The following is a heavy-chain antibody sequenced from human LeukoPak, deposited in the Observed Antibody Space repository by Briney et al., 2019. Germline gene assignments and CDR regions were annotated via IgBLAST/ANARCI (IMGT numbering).Heavy chain of an antibody. CDR2: IDPEDGET. J-gene: IGHJ4*02. CDR1: VYTLTESS. Sequence: GASVNVSCKVSVYTLTESSLHWMRQAPGTGLEWMGGIDPEDGETIYAQNFQGRVTMTEDTSTDTAYMELTGLRSEDTGVYYCAGGPPGQLYDYWGQETLVTVSS. CDR3: AGGPPGQLYDY. D-gene: IGHD6-6*01. V-gene: IGHV1-24*01.